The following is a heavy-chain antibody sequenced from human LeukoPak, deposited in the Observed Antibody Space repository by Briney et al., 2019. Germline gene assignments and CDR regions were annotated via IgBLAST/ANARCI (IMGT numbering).Heavy chain of an antibody. J-gene: IGHJ4*02. Sequence: PSETLSLTCTVSGGSISSYWSWIRQPPGKGLEWIGYIYYSGSTNYNPSLKSRVTISVDTSKNQFSLKLSSVTAADTAVYYCARGSVWFGSLSYFDYWGQGTLVTVSS. CDR1: GGSISSY. V-gene: IGHV4-59*01. CDR2: IYYSGST. CDR3: ARGSVWFGSLSYFDY. D-gene: IGHD3-10*01.